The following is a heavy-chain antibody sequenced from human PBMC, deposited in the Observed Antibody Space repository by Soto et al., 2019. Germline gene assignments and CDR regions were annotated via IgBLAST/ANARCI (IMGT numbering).Heavy chain of an antibody. CDR2: IYYSGST. V-gene: IGHV4-61*01. CDR3: ARGGHYGESWFDP. D-gene: IGHD4-17*01. CDR1: GGSVSSGSYY. Sequence: SETLSLTCTVSGGSVSSGSYYWSWIRQPPGKGLEWIGYIYYSGSTNYSPSLKSRVTISVDTSKNQFSLKLSSVTAADTAVYYCARGGHYGESWFDPWGQGTLVTVSS. J-gene: IGHJ5*02.